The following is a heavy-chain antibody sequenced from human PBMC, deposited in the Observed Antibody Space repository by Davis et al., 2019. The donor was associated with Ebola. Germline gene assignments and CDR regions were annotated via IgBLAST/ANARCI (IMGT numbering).Heavy chain of an antibody. CDR2: ISGSGGST. CDR3: AKNIAVAGIHYFDY. V-gene: IGHV3-23*01. J-gene: IGHJ4*02. D-gene: IGHD6-19*01. Sequence: GESLKISCAASGFTFSSYAMSWVRQAPGKGLEWVSAISGSGGSTYYADSVKGRFTISRDNSKNTLYLQMNSLRAEDTAVYYCAKNIAVAGIHYFDYWGQGTLVTVSS. CDR1: GFTFSSYA.